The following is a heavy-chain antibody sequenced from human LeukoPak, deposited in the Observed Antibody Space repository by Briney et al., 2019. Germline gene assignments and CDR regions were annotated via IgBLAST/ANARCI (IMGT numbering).Heavy chain of an antibody. CDR3: AGQGVGIVGAVSAFDI. J-gene: IGHJ3*02. Sequence: GASVKVSCKASGYTFTSYDINWVRQATGQGLEWMGWMNPNSGNTGYAQKFQGRVTMTRDTSISTAYMELSRLRSDDTAVYYCAGQGVGIVGAVSAFDIWGQGTMVTVSS. V-gene: IGHV1-8*01. CDR1: GYTFTSYD. D-gene: IGHD1-26*01. CDR2: MNPNSGNT.